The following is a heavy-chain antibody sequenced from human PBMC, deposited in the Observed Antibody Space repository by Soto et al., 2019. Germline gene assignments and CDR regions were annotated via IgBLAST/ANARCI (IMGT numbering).Heavy chain of an antibody. CDR1: GFTFSSYA. D-gene: IGHD3-22*01. CDR3: AKSMIVVVTPYYFDY. CDR2: ISGSGGST. Sequence: GSLRLSCAASGFTFSSYAMSWVRQAPGKGLEWVSAISGSGGSTYYTDSVKGRFTISRDNSKSTLYLQMNSLRAEDTAVYYCAKSMIVVVTPYYFDYWGQGTLVTVSS. J-gene: IGHJ4*02. V-gene: IGHV3-23*01.